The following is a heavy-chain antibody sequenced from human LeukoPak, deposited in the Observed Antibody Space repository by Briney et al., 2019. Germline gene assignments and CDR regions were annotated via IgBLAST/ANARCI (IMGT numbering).Heavy chain of an antibody. CDR1: GYIVTSYC. CDR3: ARPTGYTELDY. V-gene: IGHV5-51*01. J-gene: IGHJ4*02. CDR2: IYHGDSDT. Sequence: GESLNIPCKGSGYIVTSYCIGWVRQMPRKGREWMGIIYHGDSDTRYSPSFQGQATISADKSISTAYLQSSSLKALDTAIYYCARPTGYTELDYWGQGTLVTVSS. D-gene: IGHD5-18*01.